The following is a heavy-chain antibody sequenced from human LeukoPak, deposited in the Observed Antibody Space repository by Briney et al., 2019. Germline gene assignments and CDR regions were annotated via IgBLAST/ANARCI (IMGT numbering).Heavy chain of an antibody. CDR3: IVLAVTGTLGFDS. CDR2: IKQDGSEK. J-gene: IGHJ4*02. V-gene: IGHV3-7*01. D-gene: IGHD6-19*01. CDR1: GFTFTTYW. Sequence: GGSLRLSCAASGFTFTTYWMGWVRQAPGKGLEWVANIKQDGSEKYYVDSVKGRFTISRDNAKNSLYLQMNSLRAEDTAVYYCIVLAVTGTLGFDSWGQGTLVTVSS.